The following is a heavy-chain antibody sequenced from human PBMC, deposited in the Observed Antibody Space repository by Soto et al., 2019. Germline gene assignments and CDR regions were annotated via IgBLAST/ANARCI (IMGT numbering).Heavy chain of an antibody. V-gene: IGHV4-39*01. CDR3: ARQEYSSSWYGNYYYYYMDV. Sequence: ASETLSLTCTVSGGSISSSSYYWGWIRQPPGKGLEWIGSIYYSGSTYYNPSLKSRVTISVDTSKNQFSLKLSSVTAADTAVYYCARQEYSSSWYGNYYYYYMDVWGKGTTVTVSS. D-gene: IGHD6-13*01. CDR1: GGSISSSSYY. J-gene: IGHJ6*03. CDR2: IYYSGST.